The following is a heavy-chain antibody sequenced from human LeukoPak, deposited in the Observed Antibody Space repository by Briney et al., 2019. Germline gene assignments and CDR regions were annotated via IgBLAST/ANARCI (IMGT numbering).Heavy chain of an antibody. CDR1: GLTFSDYA. D-gene: IGHD2-15*01. CDR2: ITSGFTP. J-gene: IGHJ4*02. Sequence: GGSLSLSRAVSGLTFSDYAMSWFRQAPGKGLEWVSGITSGFTPLYADSVKGRFTVSRDNSKNTFHMQMHSLRADDTAVYFYAKDYSDSRVADVFLEYWGQGTLVTVSS. V-gene: IGHV3-23*01. CDR3: AKDYSDSRVADVFLEY.